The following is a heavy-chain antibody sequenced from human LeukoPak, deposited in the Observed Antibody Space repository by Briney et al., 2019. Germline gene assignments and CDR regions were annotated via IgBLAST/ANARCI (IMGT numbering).Heavy chain of an antibody. V-gene: IGHV3-72*01. D-gene: IGHD1-26*01. CDR1: GSTFSDQY. Sequence: GGSLRLSCAASGSTFSDQYMDWVRQAPGKGLQWVGRTGNKASRYTTEYAASVKGRFTISRDDSKSSLYLQMNSLKTEDTALYYCTRGYSGRSAYAFDIWGQGTMVTVSS. J-gene: IGHJ3*02. CDR2: TGNKASRYTT. CDR3: TRGYSGRSAYAFDI.